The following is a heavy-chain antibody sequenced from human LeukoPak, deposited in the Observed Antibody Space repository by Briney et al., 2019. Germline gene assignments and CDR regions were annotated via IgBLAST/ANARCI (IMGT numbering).Heavy chain of an antibody. CDR1: SGSISTNNW. V-gene: IGHV4-4*02. J-gene: IGHJ4*02. Sequence: PSETLSLTCTVSSGSISTNNWWSWVRQSPAQGLEWIGEIFHEGLTNYNPSLKSRATISIDKSKSQFSLRLTSVTAADTAVYYCARQSPGFMIAGYFDYWAQGTLVTVSS. CDR2: IFHEGLT. CDR3: ARQSPGFMIAGYFDY. D-gene: IGHD3-16*01.